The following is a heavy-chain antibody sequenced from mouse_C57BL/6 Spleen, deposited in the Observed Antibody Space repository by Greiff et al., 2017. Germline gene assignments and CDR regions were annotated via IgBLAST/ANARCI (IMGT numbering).Heavy chain of an antibody. V-gene: IGHV1-26*01. D-gene: IGHD4-1*02. Sequence: EVQLQQSGPELVKPGASVKISCKASGYTFTDSYMNWVKQSHGKSLEWIGDINPNNGGTSYNQKFKGKATLTVDKSSSTAYMELRSLTSEDSAVYYGARCQLGDGFDYWGQGTTLTVSS. CDR1: GYTFTDSY. J-gene: IGHJ2*01. CDR3: ARCQLGDGFDY. CDR2: INPNNGGT.